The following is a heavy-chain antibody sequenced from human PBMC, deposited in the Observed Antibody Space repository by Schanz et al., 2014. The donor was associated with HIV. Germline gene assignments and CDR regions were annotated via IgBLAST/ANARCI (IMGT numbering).Heavy chain of an antibody. D-gene: IGHD3-9*01. J-gene: IGHJ6*02. Sequence: QVQLVQSGAEVKKPGASVKVSCKASGYSFTGYYMHWVRQAPGQGLEWMGWVNPNSGDTNYAQKFQGRVNMTRDKSISTAYMQLGRLRSDDTAVYYCARGRYFDWLTFGGGSSVYGLDVWGQGTTVTVSS. CDR2: VNPNSGDT. CDR1: GYSFTGYY. CDR3: ARGRYFDWLTFGGGSSVYGLDV. V-gene: IGHV1-2*02.